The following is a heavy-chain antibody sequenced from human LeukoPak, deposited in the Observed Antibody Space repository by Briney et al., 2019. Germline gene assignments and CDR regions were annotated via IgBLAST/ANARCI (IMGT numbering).Heavy chain of an antibody. Sequence: SETLSLTCTVSGGSISSSSYYWGWIRQPPGTGLEWIGSIYYSGSTYYNPSLKSRVTISVDTSKNQFSLKLSSGTAADTAVYYCATSPARCSGGSCYYYYYGMDVWGQGTTVAVSS. CDR1: GGSISSSSYY. V-gene: IGHV4-39*01. CDR2: IYYSGST. J-gene: IGHJ6*02. D-gene: IGHD2-15*01. CDR3: ATSPARCSGGSCYYYYYGMDV.